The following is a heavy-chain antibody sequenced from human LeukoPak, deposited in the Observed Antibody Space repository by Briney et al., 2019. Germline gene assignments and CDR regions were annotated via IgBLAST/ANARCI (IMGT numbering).Heavy chain of an antibody. Sequence: ASVKVSCKASNYTFASYGLSWVRQAPGQGLQWVGWISPYDGNTDYAQRFQARVTMTIDRATRTVYMDLKRLRLDDTAVYYCVRVWPPNAVDRGMTYSYFNALDVWGQGTTVIVSS. D-gene: IGHD1-1*01. CDR1: NYTFASYG. CDR3: VRVWPPNAVDRGMTYSYFNALDV. J-gene: IGHJ6*02. V-gene: IGHV1-18*01. CDR2: ISPYDGNT.